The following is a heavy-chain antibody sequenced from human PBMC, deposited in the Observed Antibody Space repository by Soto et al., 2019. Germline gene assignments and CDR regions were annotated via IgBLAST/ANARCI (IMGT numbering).Heavy chain of an antibody. J-gene: IGHJ4*02. CDR3: ARGGGYCTSTSCASS. CDR2: IIPILDVA. CDR1: GGTFSSYP. Sequence: QVQLVQSGAEVKKPGSSVKISCKAAGGTFSSYPISWVRQAPGQGLEWMGRIIPILDVASYAQKFRGRVTITADKSTSTAYMELSSLKSDDTAVYFCARGGGYCTSTSCASSWGQGTLVTVSS. V-gene: IGHV1-69*02. D-gene: IGHD2-2*01.